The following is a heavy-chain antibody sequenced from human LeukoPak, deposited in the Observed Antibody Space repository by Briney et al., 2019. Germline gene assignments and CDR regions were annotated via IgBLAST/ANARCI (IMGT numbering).Heavy chain of an antibody. CDR1: GFTVNTYV. J-gene: IGHJ4*02. CDR3: VRDKDGYNF. D-gene: IGHD5-24*01. V-gene: IGHV3-74*01. CDR2: IDTDGKTT. Sequence: GGSLRLSCAAAGFTVNTYVMHWVRQAPGKGLVWVSRIDTDGKTTTYADSVKGRFTISRDNAKNMLYLQMNSLRVEDTAVYYCVRDKDGYNFWGQGTLVSVSS.